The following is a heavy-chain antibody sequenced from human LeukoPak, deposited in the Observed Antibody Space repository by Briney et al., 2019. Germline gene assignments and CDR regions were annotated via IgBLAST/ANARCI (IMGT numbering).Heavy chain of an antibody. CDR3: ARAATDDYGDYVFDY. Sequence: SVKVSCKASGGTFSSYAISWVRQAPGQGLEWMGKIIPVFGITNYAQKFQGRVTITADKSMSTAYLELSSLRSDDTAVYFCARAATDDYGDYVFDYWGQGTLVTVSS. CDR2: IIPVFGIT. V-gene: IGHV1-69*04. CDR1: GGTFSSYA. J-gene: IGHJ4*02. D-gene: IGHD4-17*01.